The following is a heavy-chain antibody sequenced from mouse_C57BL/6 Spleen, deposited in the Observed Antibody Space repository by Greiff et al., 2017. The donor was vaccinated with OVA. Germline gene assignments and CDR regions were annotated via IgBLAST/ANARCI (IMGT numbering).Heavy chain of an antibody. CDR1: GYTFTSYW. D-gene: IGHD2-3*01. CDR3: AREGGYDHYFDY. J-gene: IGHJ2*01. V-gene: IGHV1-55*01. CDR2: IYPGSGST. Sequence: QVQLQQPGAELVKPGASVKMSCKASGYTFTSYWITWVKQRPGQGLEWIGDIYPGSGSTNYNEKFKSKATLTVDTSSSTAYMQLSSLTSEDSAVYYCAREGGYDHYFDYWGQGTTLTVSS.